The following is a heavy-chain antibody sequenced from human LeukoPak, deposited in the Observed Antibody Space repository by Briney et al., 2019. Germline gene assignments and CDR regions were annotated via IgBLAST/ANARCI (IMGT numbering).Heavy chain of an antibody. CDR3: ATFPRRPPTYFDY. Sequence: ASVKVSCKVSGYTLTELSMHWVRQAPGKGPEWMGGFDPEDGETIYAQKFQGRVTMTEDTSTDTAYMELSSLRSEDTAVYYCATFPRRPPTYFDYWGQGTLVTVSS. CDR1: GYTLTELS. V-gene: IGHV1-24*01. CDR2: FDPEDGET. J-gene: IGHJ4*02.